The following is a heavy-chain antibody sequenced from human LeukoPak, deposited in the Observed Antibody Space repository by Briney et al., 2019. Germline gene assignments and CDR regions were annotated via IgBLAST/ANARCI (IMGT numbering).Heavy chain of an antibody. CDR1: GGSISSGKYY. CDR3: ASYGSGSYRFDP. Sequence: SETLSLTCTVSGGSISSGKYYWSWIRHHSGKGLEWIGYIHRSGSTYYNPSLKSRVIISVDTSKNQFSLKLNSVTAADTVVYYCASYGSGSYRFDPWGQGTLVTVSS. V-gene: IGHV4-31*03. D-gene: IGHD3-10*01. CDR2: IHRSGST. J-gene: IGHJ5*02.